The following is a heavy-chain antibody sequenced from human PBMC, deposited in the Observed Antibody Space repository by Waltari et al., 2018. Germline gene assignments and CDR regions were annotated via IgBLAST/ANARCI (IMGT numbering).Heavy chain of an antibody. J-gene: IGHJ6*03. CDR1: AGRKSSNH. D-gene: IGHD3-9*01. V-gene: IGHV4-59*01. CDR3: ATHVDNPHSYYYYYMDV. Sequence: QVQLQESGPGLVNPSETLSHHCTVSAGRKSSNHWSRIRQPPGKELEWIGYIYYSGSTNYNPSLKSRVTISVDTSKNQFSLKLSSVTAADTAVYYCATHVDNPHSYYYYYMDVWGKGTTVTVSS. CDR2: IYYSGST.